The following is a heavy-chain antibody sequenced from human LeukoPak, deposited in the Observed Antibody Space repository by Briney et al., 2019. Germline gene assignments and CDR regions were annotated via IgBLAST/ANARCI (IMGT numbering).Heavy chain of an antibody. CDR2: IKSKTDGGTA. CDR1: GFTFSNAW. J-gene: IGHJ6*02. D-gene: IGHD6-13*01. Sequence: KSGGSLRLSCAASGFTFSNAWMNWVRQAPGKGLEWVGRIKSKTDGGTADYAAPVKGRFIISKDDSKNTLYLQMNSLKTEDTAAYYCTTVDSSGWSDYYYYGMDVWGQGTTVTVSS. V-gene: IGHV3-15*07. CDR3: TTVDSSGWSDYYYYGMDV.